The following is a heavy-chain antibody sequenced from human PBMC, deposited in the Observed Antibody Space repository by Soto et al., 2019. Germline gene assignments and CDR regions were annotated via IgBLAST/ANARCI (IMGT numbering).Heavy chain of an antibody. CDR1: GFTFGDAW. CDR2: VKTKSEGETT. V-gene: IGHV3-15*07. D-gene: IGHD2-15*01. J-gene: IGHJ5*02. Sequence: GGSLRLSCVASGFTFGDAWMNWVRQAAGKGLEWVGHVKTKSEGETTDYAAPVKGRFTIWRDDSTNTLYLQMNSLKSEDTGKYFCNNLGASWGQGTLVTVSS. CDR3: NNLGAS.